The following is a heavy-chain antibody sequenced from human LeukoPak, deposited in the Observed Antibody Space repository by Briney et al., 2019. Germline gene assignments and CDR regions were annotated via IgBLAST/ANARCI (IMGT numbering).Heavy chain of an antibody. CDR3: ARQIAAAGNDY. J-gene: IGHJ4*02. Sequence: KSSETLSLTCAVYGGSFSGYYWSWIRQPPGKGLEWIGEINHSGSTNYNPSLKSRVTISVDTSKNQFSLKLSSVTAADTAVYYCARQIAAAGNDYWGQGTLVTVSS. D-gene: IGHD6-13*01. CDR2: INHSGST. V-gene: IGHV4-34*01. CDR1: GGSFSGYY.